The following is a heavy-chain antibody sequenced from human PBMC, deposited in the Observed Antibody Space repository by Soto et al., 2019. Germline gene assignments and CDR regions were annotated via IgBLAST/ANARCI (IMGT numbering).Heavy chain of an antibody. D-gene: IGHD3-10*01. J-gene: IGHJ6*02. CDR1: GFNFDSHT. Sequence: EVQLLESGGGLVQPGGSLRLSCAASGFNFDSHTMNWVRQAPGKGLEWVSAISSRGGTTYYVDSVEGRFTISRDNSKNTLYLQMNSLRVEDTAVYYCAQDDVGSGSARYYGVDVWGQGTTVTVS. V-gene: IGHV3-23*01. CDR2: ISSRGGTT. CDR3: AQDDVGSGSARYYGVDV.